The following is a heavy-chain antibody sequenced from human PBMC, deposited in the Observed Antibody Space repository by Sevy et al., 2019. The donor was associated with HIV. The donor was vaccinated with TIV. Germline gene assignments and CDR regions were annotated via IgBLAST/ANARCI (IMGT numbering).Heavy chain of an antibody. V-gene: IGHV4-61*01. J-gene: IGHJ6*03. CDR3: ARMGLGARFYHHYYVGV. CDR1: GASVSSDNFY. CDR2: VYYSRRI. Sequence: SESLSLTCTVSGASVSSDNFYWSWIRQPPGKGLEWIGYVYYSRRINYSPSLKSHVTISVDTSKNQFALQMISVTAADTAVYFCARMGLGARFYHHYYVGVWGKGTTVTVSS. D-gene: IGHD3-16*01.